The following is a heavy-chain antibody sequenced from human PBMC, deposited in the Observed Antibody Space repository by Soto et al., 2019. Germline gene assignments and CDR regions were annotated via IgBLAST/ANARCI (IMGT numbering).Heavy chain of an antibody. D-gene: IGHD3-10*01. J-gene: IGHJ6*02. CDR1: GDTFKNCV. Sequence: QVQVVQSGVEVRRPGSSVKVSCKASGDTFKNCVISWVRQAPGQGLEWMGGIIPLFGTTDFAQRFQGRLTITTDESTTTADMELSRLRSDDTATYYCAAALGFGKLSVIWGQGTTVIVSS. CDR3: AAALGFGKLSVI. V-gene: IGHV1-69*01. CDR2: IIPLFGTT.